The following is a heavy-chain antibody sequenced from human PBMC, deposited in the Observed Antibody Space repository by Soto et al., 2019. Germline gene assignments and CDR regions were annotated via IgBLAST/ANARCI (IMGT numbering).Heavy chain of an antibody. J-gene: IGHJ4*02. CDR2: INSDGSST. Sequence: PGGSLRLSCAASGFTFSSYWMHWVRQAPGKGLVWVSRINSDGSSTSYADYVKGRFTISRDNAKNTLYLQMNSLRAEDTAVYYCASGDYVWGSYRGPYWGQGTLVTVSS. D-gene: IGHD3-16*02. CDR3: ASGDYVWGSYRGPY. CDR1: GFTFSSYW. V-gene: IGHV3-74*01.